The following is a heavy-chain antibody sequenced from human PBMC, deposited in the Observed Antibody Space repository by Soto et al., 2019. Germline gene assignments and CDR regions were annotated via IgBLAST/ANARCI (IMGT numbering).Heavy chain of an antibody. CDR1: GFTFSSYA. V-gene: IGHV3-23*01. CDR2: ISGSGGST. D-gene: IGHD2-15*01. J-gene: IGHJ3*02. CDR3: AKDAGYCSGGSCLVGAFDI. Sequence: PVGSLRLSCAASGFTFSSYAMSWVRQAPGKGLEWVSAISGSGGSTYYADSVKGRFTISRDNSKNTLYLQMNSLRAEDTAVYYCAKDAGYCSGGSCLVGAFDIWGQGTMVTVSS.